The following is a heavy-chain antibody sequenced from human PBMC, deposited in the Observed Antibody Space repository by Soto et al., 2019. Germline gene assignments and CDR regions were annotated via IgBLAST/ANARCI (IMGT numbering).Heavy chain of an antibody. CDR2: INPNSGGT. V-gene: IGHV1-2*04. CDR1: GYTFTGYY. Sequence: ASVKVSCKASGYTFTGYYMHWVRQAPGQGLEWMGWINPNSGGTNYAQKFQGWVTMTRDTSISTAYMELSRLRSDDTAVYYCARGPKFPVGAAAGTLTAIHWFDPWGQGTLVTVSS. CDR3: ARGPKFPVGAAAGTLTAIHWFDP. J-gene: IGHJ5*02. D-gene: IGHD6-13*01.